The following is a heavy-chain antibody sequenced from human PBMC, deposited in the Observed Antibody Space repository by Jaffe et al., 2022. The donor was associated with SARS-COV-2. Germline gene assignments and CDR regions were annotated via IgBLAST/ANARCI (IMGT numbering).Heavy chain of an antibody. J-gene: IGHJ3*02. CDR2: IFSNDEK. D-gene: IGHD3-22*01. Sequence: QVTLKESGPVLVKPTETLTLTCTVSGFSLSNARMGVSWIRQPPGKALEWLAHIFSNDEKSYSTSLKSRLTISKDTSKSQVVLTMTNMDPVDTATYYCARIREGPIDDSSGTPRAFDIWGQGTMVTVSS. V-gene: IGHV2-26*01. CDR1: GFSLSNARMG. CDR3: ARIREGPIDDSSGTPRAFDI.